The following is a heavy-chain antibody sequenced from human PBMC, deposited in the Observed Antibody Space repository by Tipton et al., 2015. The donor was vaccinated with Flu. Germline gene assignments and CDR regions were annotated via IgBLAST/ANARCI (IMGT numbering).Heavy chain of an antibody. J-gene: IGHJ4*02. CDR2: IWYDGSNK. CDR3: ARGRLTSSSTSYYFDY. Sequence: SLRLSCAASGFTFSSYGMHWVRQAPGKGLEWVAVIWYDGSNKYYADSVKGRFTISRDNSKNTLYLQMNSLRAEDTAVYYCARGRLTSSSTSYYFDYWGQGTLVTVSS. CDR1: GFTFSSYG. V-gene: IGHV3-33*01. D-gene: IGHD6-6*01.